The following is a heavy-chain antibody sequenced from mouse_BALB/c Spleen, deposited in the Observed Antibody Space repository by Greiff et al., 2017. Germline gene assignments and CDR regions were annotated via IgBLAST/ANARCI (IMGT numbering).Heavy chain of an antibody. V-gene: IGHV3-2*02. J-gene: IGHJ1*01. D-gene: IGHD2-4*01. CDR1: GYSITSDYA. CDR2: ISYSGST. CDR3: ARGYDYDGRYFDV. Sequence: VQLQQSGPGLVKPSQSLSLTCTVTGYSITSDYAWNWIRQFPGNKLEWMGYISYSGSTSYNPSLKSRISITRDTSKNQFFLQLNSVTTEDTATYYCARGYDYDGRYFDVWGAGTTVTVSS.